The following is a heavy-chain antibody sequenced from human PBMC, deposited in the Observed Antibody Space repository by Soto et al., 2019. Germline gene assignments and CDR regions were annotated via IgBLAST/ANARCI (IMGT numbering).Heavy chain of an antibody. D-gene: IGHD6-13*01. V-gene: IGHV3-23*01. CDR3: AKERSAALGYYYYGMDV. CDR2: ISGSGGST. J-gene: IGHJ6*02. CDR1: GFTFSSYA. Sequence: PGGSLRLSCAASGFTFSSYAMSWVRQAPGKGLEWVSAISGSGGSTYYADSVKGRFTISRDNSKNTLYLQMNSLRAEDTAVYYCAKERSAALGYYYYGMDVWGQGTTVTV.